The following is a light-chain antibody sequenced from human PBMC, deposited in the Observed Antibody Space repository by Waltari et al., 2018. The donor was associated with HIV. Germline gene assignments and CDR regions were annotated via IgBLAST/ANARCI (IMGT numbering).Light chain of an antibody. CDR1: SSDVGSCKF. V-gene: IGLV2-23*01. Sequence: QSALTQPASVSGSPGQSISISCPGTSSDVGSCKFVPCYQQHPGKAPKLLIYEGTKRPSGVSNRFAASKSGNTASLTISGLQAEDEADYYCCSCATPNTRVFGGGTKLTVL. CDR2: EGT. CDR3: CSCATPNTRV. J-gene: IGLJ3*02.